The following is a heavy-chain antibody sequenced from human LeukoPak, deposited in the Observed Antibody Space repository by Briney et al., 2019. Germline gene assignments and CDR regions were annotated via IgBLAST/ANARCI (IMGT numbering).Heavy chain of an antibody. V-gene: IGHV4-39*07. Sequence: SETLSLTCTVSGGSISSSSYYWGWIRQPPGKGLEWIGSIYYIGNTDYNPSLKGRVTISVDTSKNQFSLKLSSVTAADTAVYYCARGRRPRLGVVPAASIPSYYYYGMDVWGKGTTVTVSS. CDR3: ARGRRPRLGVVPAASIPSYYYYGMDV. J-gene: IGHJ6*04. CDR1: GGSISSSSYY. CDR2: IYYIGNT. D-gene: IGHD2-2*01.